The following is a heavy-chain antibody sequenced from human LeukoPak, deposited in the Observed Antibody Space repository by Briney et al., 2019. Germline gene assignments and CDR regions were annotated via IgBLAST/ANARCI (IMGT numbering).Heavy chain of an antibody. CDR2: TRNKVNSYTI. Sequence: GGSLRLSCAASGFAFSDHYMDWVRQAPGKGLEWVGRTRNKVNSYTIEYAASVKGRFTISRDDSKNLLYLQMNSLKTEDTAVYYCATGLTGTIDYWGQGTLATVSS. D-gene: IGHD1-7*01. CDR1: GFAFSDHY. J-gene: IGHJ4*02. V-gene: IGHV3-72*01. CDR3: ATGLTGTIDY.